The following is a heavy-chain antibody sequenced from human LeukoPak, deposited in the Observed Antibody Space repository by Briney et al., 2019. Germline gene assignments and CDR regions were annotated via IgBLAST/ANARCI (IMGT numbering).Heavy chain of an antibody. CDR2: INHSGST. J-gene: IGHJ4*02. CDR1: GGSFSGCY. D-gene: IGHD3-22*01. CDR3: ASHDSSGYYYDY. Sequence: SETLSLTCAVYGGSFSGCYWSWIRQPPGKGLEWIGEINHSGSTNYNPSLKSRVTISVDTSKNQFSLKLSSVTAADTAVYYCASHDSSGYYYDYWGQGTLVTVSS. V-gene: IGHV4-34*01.